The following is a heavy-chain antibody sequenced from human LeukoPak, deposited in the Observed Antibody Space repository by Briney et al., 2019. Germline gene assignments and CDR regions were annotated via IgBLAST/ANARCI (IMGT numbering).Heavy chain of an antibody. CDR1: GGSISSYY. CDR3: ARVAAAFDY. CDR2: IYYSGST. D-gene: IGHD6-13*01. V-gene: IGHV4-59*01. J-gene: IGHJ4*02. Sequence: PSETLSLTCTVSGGSISSYYWSWIQQPPGKGLEWIGYIYYSGSTNYNPSLKSRVTISVDTSKNQFSLKLSSVTAADTAVYYCARVAAAFDYWGQGTLVTVSS.